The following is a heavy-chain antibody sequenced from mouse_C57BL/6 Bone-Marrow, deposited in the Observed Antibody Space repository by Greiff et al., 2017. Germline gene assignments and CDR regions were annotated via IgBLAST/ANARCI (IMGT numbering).Heavy chain of an antibody. CDR3: AIPSSYYGNYDAMDY. V-gene: IGHV1-69*01. CDR2: IDPSDSYT. CDR1: GYTFTSYW. D-gene: IGHD2-1*01. Sequence: QVQLQQSGAELVMPGASVKLSCKASGYTFTSYWMHWVKQRPGQGLEWIGEIDPSDSYTNYNQKFKGKSTLTVDKSSSTAYMQLSSLTSEDSAVYYCAIPSSYYGNYDAMDYWGQGTSVTVSS. J-gene: IGHJ4*01.